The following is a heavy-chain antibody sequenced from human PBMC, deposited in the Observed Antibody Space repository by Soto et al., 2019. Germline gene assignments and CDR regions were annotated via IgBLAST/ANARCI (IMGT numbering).Heavy chain of an antibody. D-gene: IGHD6-13*01. V-gene: IGHV4-59*08. J-gene: IGHJ4*02. CDR2: IYCSGST. CDR1: GGSISSYY. Sequence: SETLSLTCTVSGGSISSYYWSWIRQPPGKGLEWIGYIYCSGSTNYNPSLKSRVTISVDTSKNQFSLKLSSVTAADTAVYYCARAQYSSSWALYYFDPWGQGTLVTVSS. CDR3: ARAQYSSSWALYYFDP.